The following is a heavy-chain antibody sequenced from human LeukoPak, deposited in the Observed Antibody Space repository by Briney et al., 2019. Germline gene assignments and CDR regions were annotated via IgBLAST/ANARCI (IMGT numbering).Heavy chain of an antibody. CDR2: INHSGST. V-gene: IGHV4-34*01. CDR1: GGSFSGYY. CDR3: ARDRATLFDY. D-gene: IGHD1-26*01. Sequence: SETLSLTCAVYGGSFSGYYWSWIRQPPGKGLEWIGEINHSGSTNYNPSLKSRVTISVDTSKNQFSLKLCSVTAADTAVYYCARDRATLFDYWGQGTLVTVSS. J-gene: IGHJ4*02.